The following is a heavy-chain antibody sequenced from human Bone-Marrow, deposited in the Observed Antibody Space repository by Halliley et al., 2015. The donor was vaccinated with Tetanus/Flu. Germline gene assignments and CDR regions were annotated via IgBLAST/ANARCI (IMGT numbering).Heavy chain of an antibody. V-gene: IGHV3-9*01. D-gene: IGHD5-12*01. CDR3: VKDMGRGRHSGYANSNGMGV. J-gene: IGHJ6*02. Sequence: SLRLSCAASGFTFEYFAMHWVRQAPGKGLEWVSGINWDSGSKDYADSVKGRFTISRDNAKNSLFLQMNSLRPGDTALYYCVKDMGRGRHSGYANSNGMGVWGQGTRVIVSS. CDR2: INWDSGSK. CDR1: GFTFEYFA.